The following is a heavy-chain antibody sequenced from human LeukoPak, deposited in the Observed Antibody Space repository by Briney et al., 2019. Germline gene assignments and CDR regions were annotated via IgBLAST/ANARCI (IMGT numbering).Heavy chain of an antibody. Sequence: PSETLSLTCTVSGGSISSYYWSWIRQPAGKGLEWIGRIYTSGSTNYNPSLKSRVTMSVDTSKNQFSLKLSSVTAADTAVYYCARVKRTARPPSDAFGIWGQGTMVTVSS. V-gene: IGHV4-4*07. CDR1: GGSISSYY. D-gene: IGHD6-6*01. CDR2: IYTSGST. CDR3: ARVKRTARPPSDAFGI. J-gene: IGHJ3*02.